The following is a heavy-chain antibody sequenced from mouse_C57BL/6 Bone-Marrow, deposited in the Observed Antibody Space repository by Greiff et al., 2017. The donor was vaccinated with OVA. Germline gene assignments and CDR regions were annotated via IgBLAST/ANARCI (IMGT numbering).Heavy chain of an antibody. CDR3: ARNAYYSSYDYYAMDY. D-gene: IGHD2-5*01. CDR1: GYSITSGYY. Sequence: EVQLVESGPGLVKPSQSLSLTCSVTGYSITSGYYWNWIRQFPGNKLEWMGYISYDGSNKYNPSLKNRNSITPDTSKNQFFLKLNSVTTEDTATYYCARNAYYSSYDYYAMDYWGQGTSVTVSS. CDR2: ISYDGSN. J-gene: IGHJ4*01. V-gene: IGHV3-6*01.